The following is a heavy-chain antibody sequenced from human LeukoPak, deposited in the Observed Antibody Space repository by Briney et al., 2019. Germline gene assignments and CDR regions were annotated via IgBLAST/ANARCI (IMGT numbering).Heavy chain of an antibody. CDR1: GFTFSSYS. CDR2: ISRSSSYI. J-gene: IGHJ4*02. Sequence: GGSLRLSCAASGFTFSSYSMNWVRQALGKGLEWVSSISRSSSYIYYADSVKGRFTISRDNAKNSLYLQMNSLRAEDTAVYYCAREGSSGYYFDYWGQGTLVTVSS. V-gene: IGHV3-21*01. CDR3: AREGSSGYYFDY. D-gene: IGHD3-22*01.